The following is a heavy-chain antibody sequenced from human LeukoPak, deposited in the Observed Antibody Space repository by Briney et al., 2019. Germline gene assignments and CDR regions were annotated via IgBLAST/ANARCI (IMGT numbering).Heavy chain of an antibody. CDR3: AREPYCSGGSCYLDY. V-gene: IGHV1-18*04. CDR2: ISAYNGNT. CDR1: GYTFTGYY. D-gene: IGHD2-15*01. Sequence: ASVKVSCKASGYTFTGYYMHWVRQAPGQGLEWMGWISAYNGNTNYAQKLQGRVTMTTDTSTSTVYMELSSLRSEDTAVYYCAREPYCSGGSCYLDYWGQGTLVTVSS. J-gene: IGHJ4*02.